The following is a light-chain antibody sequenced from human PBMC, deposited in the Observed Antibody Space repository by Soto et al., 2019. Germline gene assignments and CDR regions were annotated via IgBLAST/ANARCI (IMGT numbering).Light chain of an antibody. CDR3: SSYTSSITLI. Sequence: QSALTQSASVSASPGQSITISCIGTSSDVGGYNYVSWYQQHPGKAPKLVIYDVTNRPSGVSYRFSGSKSGNTASLTISGLQAEDEADYYCSSYTSSITLIFGGGTKVTVL. CDR2: DVT. CDR1: SSDVGGYNY. V-gene: IGLV2-14*01. J-gene: IGLJ2*01.